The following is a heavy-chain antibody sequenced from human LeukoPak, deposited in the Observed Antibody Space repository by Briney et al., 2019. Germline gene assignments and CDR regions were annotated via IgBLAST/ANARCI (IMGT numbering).Heavy chain of an antibody. CDR3: ASYSGYDKTFDY. J-gene: IGHJ4*02. Sequence: PSETLSLTCTVSGGSISSSSYYWGWIRQPPGKGLEWIGYIYYRGSTNYNPSLKSRVTITVDTSKNQFSLTLSSVTAADTAVYYCASYSGYDKTFDYWGQGTLVTVSS. D-gene: IGHD5-12*01. V-gene: IGHV4-61*05. CDR2: IYYRGST. CDR1: GGSISSSSYY.